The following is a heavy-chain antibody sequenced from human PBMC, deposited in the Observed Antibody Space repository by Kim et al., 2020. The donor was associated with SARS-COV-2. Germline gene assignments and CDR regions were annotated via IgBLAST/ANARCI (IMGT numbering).Heavy chain of an antibody. CDR3: ARGLETAPESVRWFDP. D-gene: IGHD5-18*01. CDR1: GGSFSGYY. CDR2: INHSGST. V-gene: IGHV4-34*01. Sequence: SETLSLTCAVYGGSFSGYYWSWIRQPPGKGLEWIGEINHSGSTNYNPSLKSRVTISVDTSKNQFSLKLSSVTAADTAVYYCARGLETAPESVRWFDPWGQGTLVTVSS. J-gene: IGHJ5*02.